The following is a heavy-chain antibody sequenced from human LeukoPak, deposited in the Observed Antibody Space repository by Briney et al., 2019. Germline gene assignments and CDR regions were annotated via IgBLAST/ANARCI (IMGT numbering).Heavy chain of an antibody. J-gene: IGHJ5*02. CDR3: ARKSDYDSSGYHNWFDP. CDR1: GFTFSSYE. CDR2: ISSSGSTI. V-gene: IGHV3-48*03. D-gene: IGHD3-22*01. Sequence: GGSLRLSCAASGFTFSSYEMNWVRQAPGKGLEWVSYISSSGSTIYYADSVKGRFTISRDNAKNSLYLQMNSLRDEDTAVYYCARKSDYDSSGYHNWFDPWGQGTLVTVSS.